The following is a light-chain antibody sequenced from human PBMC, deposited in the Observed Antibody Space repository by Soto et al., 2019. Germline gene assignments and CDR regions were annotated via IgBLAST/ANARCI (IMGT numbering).Light chain of an antibody. CDR2: ATS. Sequence: DIQMTQSPSSVSASVGDRVTITCRASQGISSSLAWYQQEPGKAPKLLIYATSSLQSGVPSRFSGGGSGTDFTLTISSLQPEDFATYYCQQANNFPWTFGQGTKVEIK. J-gene: IGKJ1*01. V-gene: IGKV1-12*01. CDR3: QQANNFPWT. CDR1: QGISSS.